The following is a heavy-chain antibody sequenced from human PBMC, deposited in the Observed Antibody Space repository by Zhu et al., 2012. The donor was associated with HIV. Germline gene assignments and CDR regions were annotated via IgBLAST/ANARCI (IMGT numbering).Heavy chain of an antibody. Sequence: QVQLQESGPGLVKPSETLSLTCAVSGASISRSDYYWGWIRQSPWKGLEWIGSIHYSGSTYSNPSLRSRLTISVDTSNNQFSLKLNSVTAADTAVYYCAKQLAYCGGDCQIGWDYWGQGTPVTGLL. D-gene: IGHD2-21*02. V-gene: IGHV4-39*07. CDR3: AKQLAYCGGDCQIGWDY. J-gene: IGHJ4*02. CDR1: GASISRSDYY. CDR2: IHYSGST.